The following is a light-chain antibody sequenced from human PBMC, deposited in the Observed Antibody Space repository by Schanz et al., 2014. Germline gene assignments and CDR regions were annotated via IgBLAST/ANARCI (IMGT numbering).Light chain of an antibody. CDR1: TSNIGSNY. CDR2: SNN. Sequence: QSVLTQPPSASGTPGQRVTISCSGSTSNIGSNYVYWYQQLPGTAPKLFIYSNNERPSGVPDRFSGSKSGTSASLAISGLQSEDEADYYCAAWDNSLNGPVFGGGTKLTVL. V-gene: IGLV1-44*01. CDR3: AAWDNSLNGPV. J-gene: IGLJ3*02.